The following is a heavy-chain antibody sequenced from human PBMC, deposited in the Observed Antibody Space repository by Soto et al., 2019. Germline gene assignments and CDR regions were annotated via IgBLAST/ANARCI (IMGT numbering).Heavy chain of an antibody. CDR2: IYHSGST. J-gene: IGHJ4*02. Sequence: SETLSLTCAVSGGSISSGGYSWSWIRQPPGKGLEWIGYIYHSGSTYYNPSLKSRVTISVDRSKNQFSLKLSSVTAADTAVYYCASTYYYDSSGYWPAFGFDYWGQGTPVTVSS. CDR3: ASTYYYDSSGYWPAFGFDY. D-gene: IGHD3-22*01. CDR1: GGSISSGGYS. V-gene: IGHV4-30-2*01.